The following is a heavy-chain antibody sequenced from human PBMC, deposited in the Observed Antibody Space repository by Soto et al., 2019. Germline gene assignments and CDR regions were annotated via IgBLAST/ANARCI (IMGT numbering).Heavy chain of an antibody. CDR3: ARPYGSGSQPYHYYGMDV. J-gene: IGHJ6*02. CDR1: GGTFSSYA. D-gene: IGHD3-10*01. CDR2: IIPIFGTA. V-gene: IGHV1-69*13. Sequence: SVKVSCKVSGGTFSSYAISWVRQAPGQGLEWMGGIIPIFGTANYAQKFQGRVTITADESTSTAYMELSSLRSEDTAVYYCARPYGSGSQPYHYYGMDVWGQGTTVTVSS.